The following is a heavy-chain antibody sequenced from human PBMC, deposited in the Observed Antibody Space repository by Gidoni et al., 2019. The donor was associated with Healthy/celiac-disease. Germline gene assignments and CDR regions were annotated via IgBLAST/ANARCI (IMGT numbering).Heavy chain of an antibody. D-gene: IGHD2-8*01. CDR3: ARPFTGGVRDWYFDL. CDR2: IYPGDSDT. J-gene: IGHJ2*01. CDR1: GYSFPSYW. Sequence: EVQLVQSGAEVKKPGESLKISCKGSGYSFPSYWIGWVRQMPGKGPAWMGIIYPGDSDTRYSPSFQGQVTISADKSISTAYLQWSSLKASDTAMYYCARPFTGGVRDWYFDLWGRGTLVTVSS. V-gene: IGHV5-51*01.